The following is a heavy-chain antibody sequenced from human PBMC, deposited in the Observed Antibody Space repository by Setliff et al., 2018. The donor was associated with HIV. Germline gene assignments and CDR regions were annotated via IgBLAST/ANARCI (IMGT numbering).Heavy chain of an antibody. CDR3: VRGRIDTHWDYFKAYFFNYIDV. Sequence: SETLSLTCTILGNSSVANYFWGWIRAPADNGLEWIGHIAASGDPNYNTSLKSRLSMSVHTSKNQFSLSLTSVSAADTAVYFCVRGRIDTHWDYFKAYFFNYIDVWGQGTTVTV. CDR2: IAASGDP. J-gene: IGHJ6*03. D-gene: IGHD3-3*01. V-gene: IGHV4-4*07. CDR1: GNSSVANYF.